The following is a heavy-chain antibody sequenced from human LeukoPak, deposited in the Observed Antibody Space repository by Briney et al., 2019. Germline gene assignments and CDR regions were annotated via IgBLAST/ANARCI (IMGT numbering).Heavy chain of an antibody. V-gene: IGHV3-66*01. D-gene: IGHD5-18*01. Sequence: GGSLRLSCAASGFTVSSDYMSWVRQAPGKGLEWVSVIYSGGSTYYADSVKGRFTISRDNSKNTLYLQMNSLRAEDTAVYYCARDHSRGYSYGWSLGYDAFDIWGQGIMVTVSS. CDR3: ARDHSRGYSYGWSLGYDAFDI. CDR2: IYSGGST. J-gene: IGHJ3*02. CDR1: GFTVSSDY.